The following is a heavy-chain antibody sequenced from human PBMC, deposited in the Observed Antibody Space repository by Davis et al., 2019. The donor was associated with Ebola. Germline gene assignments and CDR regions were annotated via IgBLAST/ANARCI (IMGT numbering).Heavy chain of an antibody. CDR2: INHSGST. CDR1: GGSFSGYY. CDR3: ARGGLGYYYYYGMDV. J-gene: IGHJ6*02. Sequence: MPSETLSLTCAVYGGSFSGYYWSWIRQPPGKGLEWIGEINHSGSTNYNPSLKSRVTISVDTSKNQFSLKLSSVTAADTAVYYCARGGLGYYYYYGMDVWGQGTTVTVSS. V-gene: IGHV4-34*01. D-gene: IGHD3/OR15-3a*01.